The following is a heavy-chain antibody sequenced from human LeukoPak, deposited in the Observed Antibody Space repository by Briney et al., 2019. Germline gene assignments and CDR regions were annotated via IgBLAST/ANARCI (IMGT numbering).Heavy chain of an antibody. CDR3: ARDGWGGRISWFDF. J-gene: IGHJ4*02. Sequence: GGSLRLSCAASGFDFSSNWMHWVRHAPGQGLVWVSRIKGDGISTNYADSVKGRFTISRDIAKNTLYLQMNSLRAEDTGVYYCARDGWGGRISWFDFWGQGSLVTVSS. CDR2: IKGDGIST. V-gene: IGHV3-74*01. CDR1: GFDFSSNW. D-gene: IGHD6-13*01.